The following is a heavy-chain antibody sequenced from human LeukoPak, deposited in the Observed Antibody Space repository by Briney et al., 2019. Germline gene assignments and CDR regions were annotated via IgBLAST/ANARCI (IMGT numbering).Heavy chain of an antibody. CDR3: VKDIRRGYNFGYDQFAY. V-gene: IGHV3-30*02. D-gene: IGHD5-18*01. CDR1: GFIFSNYG. Sequence: GGSLRLSCAASGFIFSNYGMHWVRQAPGKGLEWVAFIQYNGTNKDYADSVKGRFTISRDNSRNTVSLQMNSLKPEDTALYYCVKDIRRGYNFGYDQFAYWGQGTLVTVSS. CDR2: IQYNGTNK. J-gene: IGHJ4*02.